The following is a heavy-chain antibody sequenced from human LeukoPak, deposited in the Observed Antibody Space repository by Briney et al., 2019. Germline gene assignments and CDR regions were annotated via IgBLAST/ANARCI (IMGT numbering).Heavy chain of an antibody. Sequence: GGSLRLSCIASGFTFSSYAMGWVRQAPGKGLEWVSAISGSGVTTHYAGSVRGRFSISRDNSKNTLYLQMNSLRVEDTALYYCVKKVVVGATSPYSDFQDWGQGTLVTVSS. CDR2: ISGSGVTT. CDR1: GFTFSSYA. V-gene: IGHV3-23*01. J-gene: IGHJ1*01. CDR3: VKKVVVGATSPYSDFQD. D-gene: IGHD1-26*01.